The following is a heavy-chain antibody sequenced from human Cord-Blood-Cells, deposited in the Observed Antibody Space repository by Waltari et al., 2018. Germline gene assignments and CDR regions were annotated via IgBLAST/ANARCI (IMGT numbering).Heavy chain of an antibody. D-gene: IGHD3-10*01. J-gene: IGHJ4*02. Sequence: EVQLVESGGGLIQPGGSLRLSCAASGFTVSSNYMSWVRQAPGKEREWVHVIYSGGSTSSADSVNGRFTISRDNSKNTQYLQMNSRSDEDTALYYSERSGRFGEDFDYWGQGTLVTVSS. CDR3: ERSGRFGEDFDY. CDR1: GFTVSSNY. V-gene: IGHV3-53*01. CDR2: IYSGGST.